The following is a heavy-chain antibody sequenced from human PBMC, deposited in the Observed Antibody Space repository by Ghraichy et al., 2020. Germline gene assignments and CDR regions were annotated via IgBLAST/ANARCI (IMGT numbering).Heavy chain of an antibody. CDR2: ISSSSSYI. J-gene: IGHJ1*01. CDR1: GFNFSNYA. V-gene: IGHV3-21*01. D-gene: IGHD2-15*01. CDR3: ARDNCSGGSCYSGC. Sequence: GGSLRLSCAGSGFNFSNYAMSWVRQAPGKGLEWVSSISSSSSYIYYADSVKGRFTISRDNAKNSLYLQMNSLRAEDTAVYYWARDNCSGGSCYSGCWGQGTLVTVSS.